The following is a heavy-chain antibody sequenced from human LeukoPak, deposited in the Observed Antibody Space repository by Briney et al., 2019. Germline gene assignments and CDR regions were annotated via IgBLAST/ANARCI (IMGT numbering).Heavy chain of an antibody. CDR3: ARELVAVATSDFDY. D-gene: IGHD6-19*01. V-gene: IGHV1-69*04. CDR2: IIPILGIA. CDR1: GGTFSSYA. Sequence: ASVKVSCKASGGTFSSYAISWVRQAPGQGLEWMGRIIPILGIANYAQKFQGRVTITADKSTSTAYMELSSLRSEDTAVYYCARELVAVATSDFDYWGQGTLVTVSS. J-gene: IGHJ4*02.